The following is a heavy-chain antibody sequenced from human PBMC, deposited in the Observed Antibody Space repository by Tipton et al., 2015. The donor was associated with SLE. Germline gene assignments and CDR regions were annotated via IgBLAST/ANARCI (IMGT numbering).Heavy chain of an antibody. J-gene: IGHJ5*02. V-gene: IGHV4-61*01. Sequence: GLVKPSETLSLTCTVSGGSISSSSYYWGWIRQPPGKGLEWIGYIYYSGSTNYNPSLKSRVTISVDTSKNQFSLKLSSVTAADTAVYYCARDLGYSYGTWFDPWGQGTLVTVSS. CDR2: IYYSGST. D-gene: IGHD5-18*01. CDR1: GGSISSSSYY. CDR3: ARDLGYSYGTWFDP.